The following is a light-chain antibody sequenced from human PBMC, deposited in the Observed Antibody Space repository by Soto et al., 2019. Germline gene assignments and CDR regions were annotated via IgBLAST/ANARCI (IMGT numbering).Light chain of an antibody. J-gene: IGKJ4*01. V-gene: IGKV1-5*03. CDR2: KAS. CDR1: QSISTW. Sequence: DIQMTQSPSTLSASVGDRVTITCRASQSISTWLAWYQQKPGKAPKLLIYKASSLESGVPSRFSGSGSGTEFTLTINSLQPDDFATYYCQQYNTCPLTLGGWTTVEIK. CDR3: QQYNTCPLT.